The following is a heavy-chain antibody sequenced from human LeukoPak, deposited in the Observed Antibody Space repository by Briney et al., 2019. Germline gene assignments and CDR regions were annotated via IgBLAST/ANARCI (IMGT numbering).Heavy chain of an antibody. CDR3: ARRPESGTASAYNFYGMDV. J-gene: IGHJ6*02. V-gene: IGHV3-20*01. CDR2: INWNGGST. CDR1: GFTFDDYG. D-gene: IGHD1-7*01. Sequence: PGGSLRLSCAASGFTFDDYGMSWVRQAPGKGLEWVSGINWNGGSTGYADSVKGRFTISRDNAKNTVYLQMNSLRAEDTAVYHCARRPESGTASAYNFYGMDVWGQGTTVTVSS.